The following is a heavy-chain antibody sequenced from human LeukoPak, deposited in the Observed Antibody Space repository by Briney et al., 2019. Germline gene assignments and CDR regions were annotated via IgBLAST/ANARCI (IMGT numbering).Heavy chain of an antibody. J-gene: IGHJ3*02. CDR1: GFTFGDYA. CDR3: TRSTMIVVVDAFDI. V-gene: IGHV3-49*04. D-gene: IGHD3-22*01. CDR2: IRSKAYGGTT. Sequence: GGSLRLSCTASGFTFGDYAMSWVRQAPGKGLEWVGFIRSKAYGGTTEYAASVKGRFTISRDDSKSIAYLQMNSLKTEDTAVYYCTRSTMIVVVDAFDIWGQGTMVTVSS.